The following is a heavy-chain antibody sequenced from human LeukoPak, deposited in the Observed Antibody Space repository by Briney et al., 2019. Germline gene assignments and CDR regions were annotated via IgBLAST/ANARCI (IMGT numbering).Heavy chain of an antibody. CDR2: ISWNSGSI. CDR3: AKDWGSRLGELSSTLFDY. D-gene: IGHD3-16*02. Sequence: GGSLRLSCAASGFTFDDYAMHWVRQAPGKGLEWVSGISWNSGSIGYADSVKGRFTISRDNAKNSLYLQMNSLRAEDMALYYCAKDWGSRLGELSSTLFDYWGQGTLVTVSS. CDR1: GFTFDDYA. J-gene: IGHJ4*02. V-gene: IGHV3-9*03.